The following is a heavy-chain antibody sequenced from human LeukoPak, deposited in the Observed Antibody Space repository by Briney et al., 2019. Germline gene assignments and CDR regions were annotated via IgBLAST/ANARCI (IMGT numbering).Heavy chain of an antibody. V-gene: IGHV4-4*07. CDR2: IYTSGST. CDR1: GGSISSYY. Sequence: SETLSLTCAVSGGSISSYYWSWIRQPAGKGLEWIGRIYTSGSTNYNPSLKSRVTMSVDTSKNQFFLKLSSVTAADTAVYYFARERWNYWFDPWGQGTLVTVSS. D-gene: IGHD1-7*01. J-gene: IGHJ5*02. CDR3: ARERWNYWFDP.